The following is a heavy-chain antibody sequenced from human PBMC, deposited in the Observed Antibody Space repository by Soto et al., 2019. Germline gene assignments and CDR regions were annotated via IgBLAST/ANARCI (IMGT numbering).Heavy chain of an antibody. CDR2: IYPXXXX. V-gene: IGHV4-4*02. CDR1: GNSISTTNW. J-gene: IGHJ4*02. CDR3: ARDVGYHYDGSPSGQFDF. D-gene: IGHD3-22*01. Sequence: SETLPLTCVVSGNSISTTNWWSWVRQSPGKGLEWIGEIYPXXXXXXXXSLKSRVTISVDKSKNQFSLKLSSVTAADTAVYYCARDVGYHYDGSPSGQFDFWGQGTLVTVSS.